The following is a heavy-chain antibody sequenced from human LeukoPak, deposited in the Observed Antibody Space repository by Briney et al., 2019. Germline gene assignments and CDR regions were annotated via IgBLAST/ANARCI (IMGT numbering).Heavy chain of an antibody. Sequence: GGSLRLSCAASGFTFSSYAMSWVRQAPGKGLEWVSAISGSGGSTYYADSVKGRFTISRDNSKSTLYLQMNSLRAEDTAVYHCAKAELFFDGGGSYAGRNWGQGTLVTVSS. J-gene: IGHJ4*02. CDR3: AKAELFFDGGGSYAGRN. V-gene: IGHV3-23*01. CDR1: GFTFSSYA. CDR2: ISGSGGST. D-gene: IGHD1-26*01.